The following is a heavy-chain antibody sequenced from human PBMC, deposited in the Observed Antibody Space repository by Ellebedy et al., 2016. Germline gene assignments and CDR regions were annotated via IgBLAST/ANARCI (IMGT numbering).Heavy chain of an antibody. CDR3: AKGSYYDILTGYYRSLDFDY. V-gene: IGHV3-53*01. CDR2: IYSGGST. D-gene: IGHD3-9*01. Sequence: GGSLRLSXAASGFTVSSNYMSWVRQAPGKGLEWVSVIYSGGSTYYADSVKGRFTISRDNSKNTLYLQMNSLRAEDTAVYYCAKGSYYDILTGYYRSLDFDYWGQGTLVTVSS. CDR1: GFTVSSNY. J-gene: IGHJ4*02.